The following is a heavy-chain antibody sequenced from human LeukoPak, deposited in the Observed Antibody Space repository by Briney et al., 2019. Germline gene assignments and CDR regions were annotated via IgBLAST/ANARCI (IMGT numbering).Heavy chain of an antibody. J-gene: IGHJ4*02. Sequence: PSETLSLTCAVYGGSFSGYQWSWIRQPPGKGLEWVSVIYSGGSTYYADSVKGRFTISRDNSKNTLYLQMNSLRAEDTAVYYCARRAGAYSHPYDYWGQGTLVTVSS. CDR3: ARRAGAYSHPYDY. D-gene: IGHD4/OR15-4a*01. V-gene: IGHV3-53*01. CDR1: GGSFSGYQ. CDR2: IYSGGST.